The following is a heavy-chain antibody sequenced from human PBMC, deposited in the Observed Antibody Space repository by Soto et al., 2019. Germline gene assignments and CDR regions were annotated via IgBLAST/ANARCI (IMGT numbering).Heavy chain of an antibody. J-gene: IGHJ6*02. V-gene: IGHV5-51*01. Sequence: GESLKISCKASGYSFTNFWIGWVRQMPGKGLELMGIIYPGDSDTRYSPSFQGQVTISADKSISTAYLQWGSLKASGTAMYYCARTRQEGYYYYGMDVWGQGTTVTVSS. CDR3: ARTRQEGYYYYGMDV. CDR1: GYSFTNFW. CDR2: IYPGDSDT.